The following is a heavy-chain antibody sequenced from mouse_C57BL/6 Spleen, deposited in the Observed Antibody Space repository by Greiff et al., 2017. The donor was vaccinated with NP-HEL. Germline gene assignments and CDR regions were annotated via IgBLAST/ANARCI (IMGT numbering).Heavy chain of an antibody. Sequence: QVQLQQPGAELVRPGTSVKLSCKASGYTFTSYWMHWVKQRPGQGLEWIGVIDPSDSYTNYNQKFKGKATLTVDTSSSTAYMQLSSLTSEDSAVYDCERSALYYYGSSYLYYFDYWGQGTTLTVSS. D-gene: IGHD1-1*01. J-gene: IGHJ2*01. V-gene: IGHV1-59*01. CDR1: GYTFTSYW. CDR2: IDPSDSYT. CDR3: ERSALYYYGSSYLYYFDY.